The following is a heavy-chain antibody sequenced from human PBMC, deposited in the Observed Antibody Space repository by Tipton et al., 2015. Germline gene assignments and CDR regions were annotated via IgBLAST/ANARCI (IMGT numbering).Heavy chain of an antibody. CDR1: GGFISSSYY. Sequence: TLSLTCTVSGGFISSSYYWGWIRQSPGKGLEWIGEINYSATTPYNPSLGSRVTISADTPKNQSSLKLTSVTAADTAVYYCACQDYDSLTRDYQTVDDWGQGTLVTVSS. CDR2: INYSATT. D-gene: IGHD3-9*01. J-gene: IGHJ4*02. CDR3: ACQDYDSLTRDYQTVDD. V-gene: IGHV4-39*07.